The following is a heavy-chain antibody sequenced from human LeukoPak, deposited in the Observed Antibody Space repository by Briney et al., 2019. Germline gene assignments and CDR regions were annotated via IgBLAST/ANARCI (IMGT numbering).Heavy chain of an antibody. CDR3: ATEYCSSTSCYTGPFDY. D-gene: IGHD2-2*02. Sequence: KISCKGSGYSFTSYWIGWVRQAPGQGLEWMGGIIPIFGTANFAQKFQGRVTITADESTSTAYMELSSLRSEDTAVYYCATEYCSSTSCYTGPFDYWGQGTLVTVSS. J-gene: IGHJ4*02. CDR1: GYSFTSYW. CDR2: IIPIFGTA. V-gene: IGHV1-69*01.